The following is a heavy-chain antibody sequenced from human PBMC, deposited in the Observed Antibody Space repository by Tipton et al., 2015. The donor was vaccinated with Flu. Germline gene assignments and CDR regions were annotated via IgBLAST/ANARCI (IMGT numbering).Heavy chain of an antibody. CDR1: GGSISSGSYY. V-gene: IGHV4-61*02. D-gene: IGHD3-22*01. CDR2: IYTTGST. CDR3: ARLRANYYDSSGYSDY. J-gene: IGHJ4*02. Sequence: TLSLTCTVSGGSISSGSYYWSWIRQPAGKGLEWIGRIYTTGSTNYNPSLKSRVTISADTSKNKFSLELRSVTAADTAVYYCARLRANYYDSSGYSDYWGQGTLVTVSS.